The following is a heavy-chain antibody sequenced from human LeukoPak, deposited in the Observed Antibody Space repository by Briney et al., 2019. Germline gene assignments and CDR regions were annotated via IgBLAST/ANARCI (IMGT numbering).Heavy chain of an antibody. V-gene: IGHV1-69*05. D-gene: IGHD6-13*01. CDR3: ARGIEYSSSWYYFDY. CDR1: GGTFSSYA. Sequence: GASVKVSCKASGGTFSSYAISWVRQAPGQGLEWMGGIIPIFGTANYAQKLQGRVTMTTDTSTSTAYMELRSLRSDDTAVYYCARGIEYSSSWYYFDYWGQGTLVTVSS. CDR2: IIPIFGTA. J-gene: IGHJ4*02.